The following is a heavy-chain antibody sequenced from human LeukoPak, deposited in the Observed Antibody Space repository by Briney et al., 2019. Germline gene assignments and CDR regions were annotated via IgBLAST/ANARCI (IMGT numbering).Heavy chain of an antibody. V-gene: IGHV3-30*18. Sequence: GGSLRLSCAASGFTFSSYGMHWVRQAPGKGLEWVAVISYDGSNKYYADSVKGRFTISRDNAKNSLYLQMNSLRAEDTALYYCAKDMGSIAVAAPFDYWGQGTLVTVSS. CDR3: AKDMGSIAVAAPFDY. D-gene: IGHD6-19*01. J-gene: IGHJ4*02. CDR1: GFTFSSYG. CDR2: ISYDGSNK.